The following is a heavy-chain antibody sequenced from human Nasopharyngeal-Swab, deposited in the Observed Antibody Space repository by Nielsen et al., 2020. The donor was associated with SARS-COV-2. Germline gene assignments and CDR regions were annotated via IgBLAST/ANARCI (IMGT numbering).Heavy chain of an antibody. J-gene: IGHJ4*02. CDR3: ARYDYYDNSGPDY. V-gene: IGHV1-18*01. CDR1: GHTFSSYG. CDR2: ISPNNGYS. Sequence: ALVKVSCKASGHTFSSYGVSWLRQAPGQGLEWMGWISPNNGYSNYAQKFQGRVTMTTDTSTSTAYMELRSLRSDDTAVYYCARYDYYDNSGPDYWGQGTLVTVSS. D-gene: IGHD3-22*01.